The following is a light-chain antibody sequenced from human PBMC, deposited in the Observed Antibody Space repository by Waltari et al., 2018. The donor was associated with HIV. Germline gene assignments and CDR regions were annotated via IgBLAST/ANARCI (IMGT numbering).Light chain of an antibody. J-gene: IGKJ1*01. CDR3: QQRSSWPLT. V-gene: IGKV3-11*01. Sequence: ELVLTQSPATLSLSPGARATLSCWASQRVRSYLAWSQQRPDQAPRLLIYDTSNRATGIPARFSGSGSGTDFTLTISSLEPEDFAVYYCQQRSSWPLTLGQGTNVEFK. CDR1: QRVRSY. CDR2: DTS.